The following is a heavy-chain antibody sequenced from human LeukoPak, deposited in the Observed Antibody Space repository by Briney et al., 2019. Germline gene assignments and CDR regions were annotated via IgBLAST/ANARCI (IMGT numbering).Heavy chain of an antibody. V-gene: IGHV3-21*01. CDR3: ARGLAVAGSSWFDP. Sequence: GGSLRLSCAASGFTFSSYSMNWVRQAPGKGLEWVSSISSSSSSIYYADSVKGRFTISRDNAKNSLYLQMNSLRAEDTAVYYCARGLAVAGSSWFDPWGQGTLVSVSS. CDR2: ISSSSSSI. D-gene: IGHD6-19*01. J-gene: IGHJ5*02. CDR1: GFTFSSYS.